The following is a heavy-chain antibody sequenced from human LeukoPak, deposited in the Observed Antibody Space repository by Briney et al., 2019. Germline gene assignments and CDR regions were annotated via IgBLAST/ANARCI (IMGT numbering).Heavy chain of an antibody. CDR3: ATTRGGYYHWDY. D-gene: IGHD3-10*01. J-gene: IGHJ4*02. CDR1: GYSFTSYW. Sequence: GEPLKISCQGSGYSFTSYWIGWVRQMPGKVLEWMGIMYPLNSDIRYKPSFEGQVTISADMSIKTAYLQWSSLKASDTAIYYCATTRGGYYHWDYWGQGTLVTVSS. CDR2: MYPLNSDI. V-gene: IGHV5-51*01.